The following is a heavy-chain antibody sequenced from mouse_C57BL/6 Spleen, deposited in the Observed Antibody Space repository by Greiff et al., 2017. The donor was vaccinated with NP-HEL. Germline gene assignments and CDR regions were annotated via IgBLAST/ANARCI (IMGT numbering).Heavy chain of an antibody. CDR2: ISDGGSYT. D-gene: IGHD2-1*01. V-gene: IGHV5-4*03. J-gene: IGHJ2*01. CDR3: ARVYYGNWGFDY. Sequence: EVKLVESGGGLVKPGGSLKLSCAASGFTFSSYAMSWVRQTPEKRLEWVATISDGGSYTYYPDNVKGRFTISRDNAKNNLYLQMSHLKSEDTAMYYCARVYYGNWGFDYWGQGTTLTVSS. CDR1: GFTFSSYA.